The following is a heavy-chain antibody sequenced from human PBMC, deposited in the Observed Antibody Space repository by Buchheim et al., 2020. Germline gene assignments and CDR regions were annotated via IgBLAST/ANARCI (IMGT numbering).Heavy chain of an antibody. J-gene: IGHJ6*02. D-gene: IGHD5-18*01. CDR1: GGSFSGYY. CDR2: INHSGST. Sequence: QVQLQQWGAGLLKPSETLSLTCAVYGGSFSGYYWSWIRQPPGKGLEWIGEINHSGSTNYNPSLKSRVTISVDTSKNQFSLKLSSVTAADTAVYYCARDSKVLAMVTEDYYGMDVWGQGTT. CDR3: ARDSKVLAMVTEDYYGMDV. V-gene: IGHV4-34*01.